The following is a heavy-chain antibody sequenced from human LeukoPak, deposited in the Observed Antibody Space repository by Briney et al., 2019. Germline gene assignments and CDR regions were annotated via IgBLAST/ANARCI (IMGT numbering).Heavy chain of an antibody. Sequence: SETLSLTCAVYGGSFSGYYWSWIRQPPGKGLEWLGEINHSGSTNYNPSLKSRVTISVDTSKNQFSLKLSSVTAADTAVYYCARVMTMVRGVIRYGMDVWGKGTTVTVSS. CDR2: INHSGST. CDR3: ARVMTMVRGVIRYGMDV. D-gene: IGHD3-10*01. V-gene: IGHV4-34*01. J-gene: IGHJ6*04. CDR1: GGSFSGYY.